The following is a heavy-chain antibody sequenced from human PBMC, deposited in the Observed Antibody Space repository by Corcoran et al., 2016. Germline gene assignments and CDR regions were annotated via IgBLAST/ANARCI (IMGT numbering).Heavy chain of an antibody. Sequence: QVQLQQWGAGLLKPSETLSLTCAVYGGSFSGYYWSWIRQPPGKGLEWIGEINHSGSTNYNPSLKRRVTISVDTSKNQFSLKLSAVTAADTAVYYCARGGGWGGLDYWGQGTLVTVSS. CDR3: ARGGGWGGLDY. CDR2: INHSGST. CDR1: GGSFSGYY. D-gene: IGHD3-10*01. J-gene: IGHJ4*02. V-gene: IGHV4-34*01.